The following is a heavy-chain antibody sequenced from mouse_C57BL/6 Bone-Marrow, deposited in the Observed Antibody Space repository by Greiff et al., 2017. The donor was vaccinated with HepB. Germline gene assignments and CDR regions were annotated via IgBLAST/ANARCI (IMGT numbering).Heavy chain of an antibody. CDR2: IYPGDGDT. Sequence: VQLPQSGPELVKPGASVKISCKASGYAFSSSWMNWVKQRPGKGLEWIGRIYPGDGDTNYHGQFKGKATLTADKSSSTAYMQLSSLTSEDSAVYCCARRSVDWGWFDYWGQGTLVTVSA. V-gene: IGHV1-82*01. CDR3: ARRSVDWGWFDY. CDR1: GYAFSSSW. J-gene: IGHJ3*01. D-gene: IGHD4-1*01.